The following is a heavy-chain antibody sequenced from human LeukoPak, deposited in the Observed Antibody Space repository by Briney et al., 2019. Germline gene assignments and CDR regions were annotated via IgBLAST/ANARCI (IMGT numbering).Heavy chain of an antibody. CDR2: IYSGGST. V-gene: IGHV3-53*01. J-gene: IGHJ4*02. CDR3: ASPSGSYPEGFDY. CDR1: GFTVSSNY. D-gene: IGHD1-26*01. Sequence: GGSLRLSCAASGFTVSSNYMSWVHQAPGKGLEWVSVIYSGGSTYYADSVKGRFTISRDNSKNTLYLQMNSLRAEDTAVYYCASPSGSYPEGFDYWGQGTLVTVSS.